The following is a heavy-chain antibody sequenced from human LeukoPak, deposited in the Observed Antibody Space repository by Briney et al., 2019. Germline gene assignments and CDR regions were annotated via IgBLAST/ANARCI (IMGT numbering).Heavy chain of an antibody. D-gene: IGHD3-10*01. CDR3: ARFERGVPFDY. V-gene: IGHV4-38-2*02. CDR1: GYSISSGYY. CDR2: IYHSGST. J-gene: IGHJ4*02. Sequence: PSETLSLTCTVSGYSISSGYYWGWIRQPPGKGLEWIGSIYHSGSTYYNPSLKSRVTISVDTSKNQFSLKLSSVTAADTAVYYCARFERGVPFDYWGQGTLVTVSS.